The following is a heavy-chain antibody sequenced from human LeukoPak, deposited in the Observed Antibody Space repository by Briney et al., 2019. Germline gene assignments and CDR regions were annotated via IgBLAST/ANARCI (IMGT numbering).Heavy chain of an antibody. V-gene: IGHV4-31*03. J-gene: IGHJ4*02. CDR1: GGSISSGGYY. D-gene: IGHD3-22*01. CDR2: IYYSGST. CDR3: ARGHDYYDSSGLDY. Sequence: SETLSLTCTVSGGSISSGGYYWSWIRQHPGKGLEWIGYIYYSGSTYYNPSLKSRVTISVDTSKNQFSLKLSSVTAADTAVYYCARGHDYYDSSGLDYWGQGTLSPSPQ.